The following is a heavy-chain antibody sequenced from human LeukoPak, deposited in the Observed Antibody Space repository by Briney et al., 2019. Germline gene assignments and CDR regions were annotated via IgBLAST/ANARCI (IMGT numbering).Heavy chain of an antibody. CDR1: GFTFSGSA. J-gene: IGHJ6*03. Sequence: GGSLRLSCAASGFTFSGSAMHWVRQASGKGLEWVGRIRSKANSYATAYAASVKGRFTISRDDSKNTAYLQMNSLKTEDTAVYYCTRHYVESFDYYDYYMDVWGKGTTVTVSS. CDR3: TRHYVESFDYYDYYMDV. D-gene: IGHD5-24*01. V-gene: IGHV3-73*01. CDR2: IRSKANSYAT.